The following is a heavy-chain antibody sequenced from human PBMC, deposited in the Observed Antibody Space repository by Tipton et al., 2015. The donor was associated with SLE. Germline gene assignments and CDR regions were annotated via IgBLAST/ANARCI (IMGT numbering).Heavy chain of an antibody. CDR1: GFTFNNFA. D-gene: IGHD6-19*01. CDR3: VTDRYAGLSPAGRPYAF. V-gene: IGHV3-7*03. J-gene: IGHJ4*02. CDR2: IKQDGSEI. Sequence: SLRLSCAASGFTFNNFAMSWVRQAPGKGLEWAANIKQDGSEIHYVDSVKGRFTISRDNAKNSLYLQMNNLRPEDTAVYYCVTDRYAGLSPAGRPYAFWGQGTLVTVSP.